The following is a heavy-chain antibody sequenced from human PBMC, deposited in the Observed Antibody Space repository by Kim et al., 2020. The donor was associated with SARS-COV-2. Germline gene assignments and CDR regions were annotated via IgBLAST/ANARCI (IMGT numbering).Heavy chain of an antibody. V-gene: IGHV3-30-3*01. CDR1: GFTFSNYA. CDR2: ISYDGNT. Sequence: GGSLRLSCVASGFTFSNYAMHWVRQAPGKGLEWVAIISYDGNTLYADSVKGRFTISRDDSKNTLYLQMNSLKPEDTAVFYCARETGDYSSSFFDYWGQGTLVTVSA. D-gene: IGHD6-6*01. CDR3: ARETGDYSSSFFDY. J-gene: IGHJ4*02.